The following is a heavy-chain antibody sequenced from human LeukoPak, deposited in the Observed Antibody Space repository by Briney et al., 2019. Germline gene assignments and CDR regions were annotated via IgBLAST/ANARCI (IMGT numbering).Heavy chain of an antibody. V-gene: IGHV3-43D*03. Sequence: GGSLRLSCAASGFTFDDYAMHWVRQAPGKGLEWVSLISWDGGSTYYADSVKGRFTISRDNSKNSLYLQMNSLRAEDTALYYCAKDMRRYCSSTSCFVLSFDYWGQGTLVTVSS. CDR1: GFTFDDYA. J-gene: IGHJ4*02. CDR3: AKDMRRYCSSTSCFVLSFDY. D-gene: IGHD2-2*01. CDR2: ISWDGGST.